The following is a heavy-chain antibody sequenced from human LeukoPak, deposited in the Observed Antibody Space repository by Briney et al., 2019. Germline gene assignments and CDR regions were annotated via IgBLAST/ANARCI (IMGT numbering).Heavy chain of an antibody. CDR2: INPSGGST. CDR3: ARDGNPPRYCSSTSCSNYYGMDV. D-gene: IGHD2-2*01. Sequence: GASVTVSFKASGYTFTSYYMRWVRQAPGQGLEWMGIINPSGGSTSYAQKFQGRVTMTRDTSTSTVYMELSSLRSEDTAVYYCARDGNPPRYCSSTSCSNYYGMDVWGQGTTVTVSS. J-gene: IGHJ6*02. CDR1: GYTFTSYY. V-gene: IGHV1-46*01.